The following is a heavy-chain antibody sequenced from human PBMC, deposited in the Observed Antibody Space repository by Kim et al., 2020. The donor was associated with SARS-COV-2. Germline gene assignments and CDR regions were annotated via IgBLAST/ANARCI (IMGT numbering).Heavy chain of an antibody. Sequence: ASVKVSCKASGYPFTTYGISWVRQAPGQGLEWLGWISVYNGDTHYAQMLQGRVTMTTDTSTSTAYMELRSLRSDDTAVYYYAGDLIAARPNWFDPWGQGTLVTVSS. J-gene: IGHJ5*02. CDR3: AGDLIAARPNWFDP. D-gene: IGHD6-6*01. V-gene: IGHV1-18*01. CDR1: GYPFTTYG. CDR2: ISVYNGDT.